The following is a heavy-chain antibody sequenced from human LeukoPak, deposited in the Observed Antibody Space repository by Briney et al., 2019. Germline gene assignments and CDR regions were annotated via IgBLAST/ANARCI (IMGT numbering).Heavy chain of an antibody. J-gene: IGHJ4*02. V-gene: IGHV4-59*01. CDR3: ARDPRNYYGSGSSHFDY. CDR1: GGSISSYY. CDR2: IYYSGST. D-gene: IGHD3-10*01. Sequence: SETLSLTCTVSGGSISSYYWSWIRQPPGKGLEWIGYIYYSGSTNYNPSLKSRVTISVDTSKNRFSLKLSSVTAADTAVYYCARDPRNYYGSGSSHFDYWGQGTLVTVSS.